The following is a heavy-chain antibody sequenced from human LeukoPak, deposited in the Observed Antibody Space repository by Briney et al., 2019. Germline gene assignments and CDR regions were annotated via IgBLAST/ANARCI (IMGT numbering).Heavy chain of an antibody. D-gene: IGHD5-24*01. CDR3: ARGRRDGYNLEYFDK. V-gene: IGHV4-39*01. CDR1: GGSISSSSYY. Sequence: PSETLSLTCTVSGGSISSSSYYWGWLRQPPGKGLEGIESIYYSGSTYYNPSLKSRVTISVDTSKNQFSLKLSSVTAADTAVYYCARGRRDGYNLEYFDKWGQGTLVTVSS. J-gene: IGHJ4*02. CDR2: IYYSGST.